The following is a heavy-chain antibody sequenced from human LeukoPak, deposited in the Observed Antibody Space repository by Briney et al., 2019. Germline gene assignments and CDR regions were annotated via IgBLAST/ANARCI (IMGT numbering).Heavy chain of an antibody. V-gene: IGHV3-30*03. CDR1: GFTFSSYG. CDR2: ISYDGSNK. J-gene: IGHJ3*02. CDR3: ARGITIFGVVQTDAFDI. D-gene: IGHD3-3*01. Sequence: GGSLRLSCAASGFTFSSYGMHWVRQAPGKGLEWVAVISYDGSNKYYADSVKGRFTISRDNSKNTLYLQMNSLRAEDTAVYYCARGITIFGVVQTDAFDIWGQGTMVTVSS.